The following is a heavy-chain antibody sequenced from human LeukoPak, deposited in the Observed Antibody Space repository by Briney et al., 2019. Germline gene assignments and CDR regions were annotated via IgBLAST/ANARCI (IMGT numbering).Heavy chain of an antibody. CDR1: GYSFTSYW. V-gene: IGHV5-51*01. J-gene: IGHJ5*02. CDR2: IYPGDSDT. D-gene: IGHD3-3*01. Sequence: GESLKISCKGSGYSFTSYWIGWVRQMPGKGLEWMGIIYPGDSDTRYSPSFQGQGTISADKSISTAYLQWSSLKASDTAMYYCARGSRGYDFWSGYPNWFDPWGQGTLVTVSS. CDR3: ARGSRGYDFWSGYPNWFDP.